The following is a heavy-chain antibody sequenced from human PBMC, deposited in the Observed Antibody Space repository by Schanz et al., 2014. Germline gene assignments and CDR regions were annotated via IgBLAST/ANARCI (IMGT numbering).Heavy chain of an antibody. J-gene: IGHJ4*02. Sequence: EVQLLESGGGLVQPGGSLRLSCLASGFAFSSYGMNWLRQAPGKGLEWVSVIGVDGTTTYYADSVKGLFTISRDNTKNPLYLQMNSLRPEDTAVYYCAKYRGYYRVSGSYRELEYWGQGTLVTVSS. V-gene: IGHV3-23*01. CDR2: IGVDGTTT. D-gene: IGHD3-10*01. CDR1: GFAFSSYG. CDR3: AKYRGYYRVSGSYRELEY.